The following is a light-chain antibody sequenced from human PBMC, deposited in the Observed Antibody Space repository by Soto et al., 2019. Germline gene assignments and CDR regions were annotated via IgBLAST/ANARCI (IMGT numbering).Light chain of an antibody. Sequence: QLVLTQSPSASASLGASVKLTCTHSSGHSSYAIAWHQQQPEKGPRYLMKLSSDGSHSKGDGIPDRFSGSSSGAERYLTISSLQSEDEADYYCQTWDTGARVVFGGGTQLTVL. CDR1: SGHSSYA. J-gene: IGLJ2*01. CDR3: QTWDTGARVV. V-gene: IGLV4-69*01. CDR2: LSSDGSH.